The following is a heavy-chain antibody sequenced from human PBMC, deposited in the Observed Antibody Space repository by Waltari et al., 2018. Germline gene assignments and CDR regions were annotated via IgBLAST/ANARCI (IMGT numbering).Heavy chain of an antibody. J-gene: IGHJ4*02. Sequence: EVHLVESGGGLVQPGGSLRLSCAASGFTFSGYWMTWVRQGPGKGLEGVANIEEDGSDKYYVDSVKGRFTISRDNTKNSLYLQMNSLRAEDTAVYYCARDPARRFDYWGQGTLVTVSS. CDR3: ARDPARRFDY. CDR2: IEEDGSDK. D-gene: IGHD6-6*01. V-gene: IGHV3-7*01. CDR1: GFTFSGYW.